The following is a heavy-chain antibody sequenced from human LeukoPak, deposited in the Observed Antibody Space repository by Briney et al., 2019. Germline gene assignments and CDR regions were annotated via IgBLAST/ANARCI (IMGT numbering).Heavy chain of an antibody. CDR2: IKQDGSDE. D-gene: IGHD2-15*01. CDR1: RFTFNTHW. J-gene: IGHJ4*02. Sequence: GESLRLSCVGSRFTFNTHWMSWVRQAPGKGLELVANIKQDGSDEYYVDSVKGRFTISRENAKNSLFLQMNSLRVDDTAVYYCARVLAGRCNGSPCYPVFDFWGQGTLVTVSS. V-gene: IGHV3-7*01. CDR3: ARVLAGRCNGSPCYPVFDF.